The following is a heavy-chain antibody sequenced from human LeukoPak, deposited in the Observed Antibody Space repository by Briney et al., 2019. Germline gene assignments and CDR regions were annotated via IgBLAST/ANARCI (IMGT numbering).Heavy chain of an antibody. J-gene: IGHJ4*02. CDR2: INPNSGGT. Sequence: ASVKVSCKASGYTFTGYYMHWVRQAPGQGLERMGWINPNSGGTNYAQKFQGRVTMTRDTSISTAYMELSRLRSDDTAVYYCARVSVGATTADFDYWGQGTLVTVSS. CDR1: GYTFTGYY. CDR3: ARVSVGATTADFDY. D-gene: IGHD1-26*01. V-gene: IGHV1-2*02.